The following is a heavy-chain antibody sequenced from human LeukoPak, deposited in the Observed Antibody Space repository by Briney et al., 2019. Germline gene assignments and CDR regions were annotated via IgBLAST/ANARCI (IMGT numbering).Heavy chain of an antibody. CDR1: GFTFSSYA. J-gene: IGHJ3*02. D-gene: IGHD1-26*01. V-gene: IGHV3-23*01. CDR3: AKDRGLVGATGAFDI. CDR2: ISGSGGST. Sequence: GGSLRLSCAASGFTFSSYAMSWVRQAPGKELEWVSAISGSGGSTYYADSVKGRFTISRDNSKNTLYLQMNSLRAEDTAVYYCAKDRGLVGATGAFDIWGQGTMVTVSS.